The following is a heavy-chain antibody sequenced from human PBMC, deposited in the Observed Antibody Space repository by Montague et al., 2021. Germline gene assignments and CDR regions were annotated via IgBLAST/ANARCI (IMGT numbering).Heavy chain of an antibody. CDR3: ARSRLATGEFDY. J-gene: IGHJ4*02. Sequence: TLSLTCTVSGDSLSSVGYSWTWIRQHPGKGLEWIGYMYYSGSTYYNPSLESRVTISGDTSKNHFSLRLTSVTAADTAVYYCARSRLATGEFDYWGQGTLVTVSS. D-gene: IGHD6-13*01. CDR2: MYYSGST. V-gene: IGHV4-31*03. CDR1: GDSLSSVGYS.